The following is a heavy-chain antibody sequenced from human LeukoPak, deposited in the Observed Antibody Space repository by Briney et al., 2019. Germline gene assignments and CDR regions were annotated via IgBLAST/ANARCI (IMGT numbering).Heavy chain of an antibody. Sequence: GGSLRLSCAASGFTFSSYGMSWVRQAPGKGLEWVSGISCSGGNTYCADSVKGRFTISRDNSKNTLYLQMNSLSAEDTAVYYCAKDDRMLRGQFYYSYGMDVWGKGTTVTVSS. CDR2: ISCSGGNT. CDR1: GFTFSSYG. J-gene: IGHJ6*04. CDR3: AKDDRMLRGQFYYSYGMDV. V-gene: IGHV3-23*01. D-gene: IGHD3-10*01.